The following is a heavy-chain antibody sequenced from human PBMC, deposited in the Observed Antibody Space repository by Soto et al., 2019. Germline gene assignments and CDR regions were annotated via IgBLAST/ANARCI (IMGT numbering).Heavy chain of an antibody. D-gene: IGHD6-13*01. CDR2: ISWNSGSI. CDR3: AKDIRQLGGYYYYYGMDV. J-gene: IGHJ6*02. CDR1: GFTFDYYA. Sequence: LRLSCAASGFTFDYYAMHWVRQAPGKGLEWVSGISWNSGSIGYADSVKGRFTISRDNAKNSLYLQMNSLRAEDTALYYCAKDIRQLGGYYYYYGMDVWGQGTTVTVSS. V-gene: IGHV3-9*01.